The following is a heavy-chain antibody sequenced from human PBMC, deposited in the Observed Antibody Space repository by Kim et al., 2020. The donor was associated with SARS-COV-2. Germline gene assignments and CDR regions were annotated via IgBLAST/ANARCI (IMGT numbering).Heavy chain of an antibody. J-gene: IGHJ6*02. CDR3: ARDLRAKWGYDILTGYRSRAYYYYGMDV. D-gene: IGHD3-9*01. CDR2: ISSSGSTI. V-gene: IGHV3-48*03. Sequence: GGSLSLSCAASGFTFSSYEMNWVRQAPGKGLEWVSYISSSGSTIYYADSVKGRFTISRDNAKNSLYLQMNSLRAEDTAVYYCARDLRAKWGYDILTGYRSRAYYYYGMDVWGQGTTVTVSS. CDR1: GFTFSSYE.